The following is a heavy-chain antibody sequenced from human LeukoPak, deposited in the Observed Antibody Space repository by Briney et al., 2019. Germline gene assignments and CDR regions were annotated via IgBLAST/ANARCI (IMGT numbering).Heavy chain of an antibody. Sequence: GGSLRLSCAASGFTVSSNYMSWVRQAPGKGLEWVSVIYSGGRTYYADSVKGRFTISRDNSKNTLYLQMNSLRAEDTAVYYCARDSSSGWYFDYWGQGTLVTVSS. V-gene: IGHV3-66*01. CDR3: ARDSSSGWYFDY. D-gene: IGHD6-19*01. CDR2: IYSGGRT. J-gene: IGHJ4*02. CDR1: GFTVSSNY.